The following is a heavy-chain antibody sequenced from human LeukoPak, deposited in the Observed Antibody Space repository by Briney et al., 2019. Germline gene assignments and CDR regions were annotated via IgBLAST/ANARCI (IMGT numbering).Heavy chain of an antibody. V-gene: IGHV1-2*02. CDR1: GYTFTDYS. CDR2: INPKNGGT. CDR3: ARDLYCNSAKCYSNWFDT. Sequence: ASVKVSCKPSGYTFTDYSIHRLRQVPGQGPEWIGWINPKNGGTNYAQTFQGRVTMTRDTSITTAYMELSSLRSDDTAVYYCARDLYCNSAKCYSNWFDTWGQGTLVTVSS. D-gene: IGHD2/OR15-2a*01. J-gene: IGHJ5*02.